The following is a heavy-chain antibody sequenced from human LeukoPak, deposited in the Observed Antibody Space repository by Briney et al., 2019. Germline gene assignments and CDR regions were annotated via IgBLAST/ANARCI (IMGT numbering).Heavy chain of an antibody. CDR1: GYTFTGYY. J-gene: IGHJ5*02. Sequence: ASVKVSCKASGYTFTGYYMHWVRQAPGQGLEWMGWINPNSGGTNYAQKFQGRVTMTRDTSISTAYMELSRLRSDDTAVYYCARDAHDYYYGPGNFDPWGQGTLVTVSS. V-gene: IGHV1-2*02. D-gene: IGHD3-10*01. CDR3: ARDAHDYYYGPGNFDP. CDR2: INPNSGGT.